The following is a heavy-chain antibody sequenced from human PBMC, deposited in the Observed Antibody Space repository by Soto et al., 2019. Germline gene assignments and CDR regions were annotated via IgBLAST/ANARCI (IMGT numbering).Heavy chain of an antibody. J-gene: IGHJ4*02. CDR3: ARGLYSRFRIRAFDS. D-gene: IGHD2-15*01. CDR2: IRSKGHGGTT. CDR1: GFHFGDYA. Sequence: GSLRLSCTASGFHFGDYAMGWVRQAPGKGLEWVAYIRSKGHGGTTEYAASVRGRFTISRDVSETIAYLQMDSLKTEDTAVYYCARGLYSRFRIRAFDSWGQGALVTVSS. V-gene: IGHV3-49*04.